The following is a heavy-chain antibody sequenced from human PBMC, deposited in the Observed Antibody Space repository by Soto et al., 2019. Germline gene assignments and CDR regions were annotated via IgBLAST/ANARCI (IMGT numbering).Heavy chain of an antibody. V-gene: IGHV3-74*01. D-gene: IGHD6-13*01. CDR2: INTDGSRT. J-gene: IGHJ4*02. Sequence: EGSLRLSCAASGFTFSNYWMHWVRQAPGKGLMWVSRINTDGSRTTYADSVKGRFAISRDNAKNTLYLQMNSLRAEDTAVYYCAKAHSSSWYDYWGQGTLVTVSS. CDR1: GFTFSNYW. CDR3: AKAHSSSWYDY.